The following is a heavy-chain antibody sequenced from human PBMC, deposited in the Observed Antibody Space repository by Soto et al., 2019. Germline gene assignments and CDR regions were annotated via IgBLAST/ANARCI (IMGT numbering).Heavy chain of an antibody. V-gene: IGHV4-4*02. D-gene: IGHD2-15*01. Sequence: SENLSLNCAVSGGSISSSNWWGWVRQPPGKGLEWIGEIYHSGRNNYNPSLKSRVTSTVDKSKNQFSLKLSSVTAADRAVYYCARERVCSGGSCYSDYWGQGTLVTVSS. CDR3: ARERVCSGGSCYSDY. CDR2: IYHSGRN. J-gene: IGHJ4*02. CDR1: GGSISSSNW.